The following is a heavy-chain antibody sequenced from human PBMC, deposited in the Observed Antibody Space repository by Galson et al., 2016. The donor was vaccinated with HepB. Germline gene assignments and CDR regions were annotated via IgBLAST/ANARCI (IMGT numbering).Heavy chain of an antibody. D-gene: IGHD5-24*01. CDR2: IRISVGNP. V-gene: IGHV3-23*01. CDR1: GFTFNNYA. CDR3: ERKQFHIDV. J-gene: IGHJ6*03. Sequence: SLRLSCAASGFTFNNYAMNWVRQAPGKGLEWISAIRISVGNPHYADSVKGRFTISTDTSKNTRYLQMNSLRAEDTAVYYCERKQFHIDVWGKGTAVTVSS.